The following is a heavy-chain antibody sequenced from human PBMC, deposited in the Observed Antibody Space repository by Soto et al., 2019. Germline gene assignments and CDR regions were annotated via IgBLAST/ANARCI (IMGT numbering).Heavy chain of an antibody. CDR2: ISAYNGNT. D-gene: IGHD1-20*01. V-gene: IGHV1-18*01. J-gene: IGHJ6*02. CDR3: ASGISRNYYYYYGMDV. CDR1: GYTFTSYG. Sequence: GASVKVSCKASGYTFTSYGISWVRQAPGQGLEWMGWISAYNGNTNYAQKLQGRVTMTTDTSTSTAYMELRSLRSDDTAVYYCASGISRNYYYYYGMDVWGQGTTVTVSS.